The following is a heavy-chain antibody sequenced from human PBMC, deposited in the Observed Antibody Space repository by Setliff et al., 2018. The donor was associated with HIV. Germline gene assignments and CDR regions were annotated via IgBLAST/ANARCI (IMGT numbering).Heavy chain of an antibody. Sequence: ASVKVSCKASGGTFSTYAISWVRQAPGQGLEWMGGIIPIYGTGDYAQKFQGRVTITADESTSTAHMELSSLRSEDTAVYYCASSRDSIVEVTVGRWIENYYYMDVWGKGTTVTVSS. CDR3: ASSRDSIVEVTVGRWIENYYYMDV. V-gene: IGHV1-69*13. J-gene: IGHJ6*03. D-gene: IGHD2-2*01. CDR1: GGTFSTYA. CDR2: IIPIYGTG.